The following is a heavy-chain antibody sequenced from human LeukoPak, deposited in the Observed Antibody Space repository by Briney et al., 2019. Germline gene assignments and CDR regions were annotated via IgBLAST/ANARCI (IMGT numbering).Heavy chain of an antibody. D-gene: IGHD6-6*01. CDR3: AKGRVLYSSSSTPFDY. V-gene: IGHV3-23*01. CDR1: GFTFSNYA. J-gene: IGHJ4*02. Sequence: GGSLRLSCAASGFTFSNYAMTWVRQAPGKGLEWVSVISGSGGTIFYADSVKGQFTISRDNSKNTLYLLMNSLTAEDTAVYYCAKGRVLYSSSSTPFDYWGQGTLVTVSS. CDR2: ISGSGGTI.